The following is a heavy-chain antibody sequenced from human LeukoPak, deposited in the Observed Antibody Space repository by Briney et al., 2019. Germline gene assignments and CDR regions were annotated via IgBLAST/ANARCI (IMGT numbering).Heavy chain of an antibody. J-gene: IGHJ4*02. CDR3: ARDSEYSSGWPLDY. CDR2: ISSSSYI. CDR1: GFTFSSYS. V-gene: IGHV3-21*01. D-gene: IGHD6-19*01. Sequence: PGGSLRLSCAASGFTFSSYSMNWVRQAPGKGLEWVSSISSSSYIYYADSVKGRFTISRDNAKNSLYLQMNSLRAEDTAVYYCARDSEYSSGWPLDYWGQGTLVTVSS.